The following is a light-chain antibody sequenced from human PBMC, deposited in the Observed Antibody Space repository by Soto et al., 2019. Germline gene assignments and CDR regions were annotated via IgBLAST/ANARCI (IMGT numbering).Light chain of an antibody. CDR3: QQYNNWPPFT. V-gene: IGKV3-15*01. Sequence: EIVMTQSPATLSVSPGERVTLSRRASQSVSNNLAWYQQKLGQAPRLLVYDASTRATGISARFSGSGSGTEFTLTISSLQSEDLGVYYCQQYNNWPPFTFGPGTTVDMK. J-gene: IGKJ3*01. CDR2: DAS. CDR1: QSVSNN.